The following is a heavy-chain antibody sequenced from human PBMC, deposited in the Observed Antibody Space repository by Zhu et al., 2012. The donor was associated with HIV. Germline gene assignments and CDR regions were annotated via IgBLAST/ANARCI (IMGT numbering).Heavy chain of an antibody. Sequence: QLQESGPGLVKPSETLSLTCIVSGGSISSSSYYWGWIRQPPGKGLEWIGSIYYSGSTYYNPSLKSRVTISVHMYQRTKFSLKLSSVTAADTAVYYRARGRDAGLAAGWFDPVGPGNPGPPSPQ. J-gene: IGHJ5*02. CDR1: GGSISSSSYY. V-gene: IGHV4-39*07. CDR2: IYYSGST. D-gene: IGHD6-13*01. CDR3: ARGRDAGLAAGWFDP.